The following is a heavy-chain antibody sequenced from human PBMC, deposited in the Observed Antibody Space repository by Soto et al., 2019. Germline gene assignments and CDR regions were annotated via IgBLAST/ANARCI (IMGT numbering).Heavy chain of an antibody. Sequence: SETLSLTCTVSVESISIYYWSWIRQPPGKGLEWIGYMYYSGSTNYNPSLKSRVTISVDTSKNQFSLKLSSVTAADTAVYYCARVDSMIVVPYPTPRPSYFDYWGQGTLVTVSS. D-gene: IGHD3-22*01. V-gene: IGHV4-59*01. CDR1: VESISIYY. J-gene: IGHJ4*02. CDR2: MYYSGST. CDR3: ARVDSMIVVPYPTPRPSYFDY.